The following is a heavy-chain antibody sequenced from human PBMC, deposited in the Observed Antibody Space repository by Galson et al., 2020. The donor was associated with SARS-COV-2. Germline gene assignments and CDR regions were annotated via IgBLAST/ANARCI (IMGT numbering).Heavy chain of an antibody. CDR2: IWYDGSNK. Sequence: GGSLRLSCAASGFTFSSYGMHWVRQAPGKGLEWVAVIWYDGSNKYYADSVKGRFTISRDNSKNTLYLQMNRLRAEDTAVYYCARDLRYYDILTGYLGYSEIYYYNHYGMDFWVRVTTFTVSS. J-gene: IGHJ6*02. D-gene: IGHD3-9*01. V-gene: IGHV3-33*01. CDR1: GFTFSSYG. CDR3: ARDLRYYDILTGYLGYSEIYYYNHYGMDF.